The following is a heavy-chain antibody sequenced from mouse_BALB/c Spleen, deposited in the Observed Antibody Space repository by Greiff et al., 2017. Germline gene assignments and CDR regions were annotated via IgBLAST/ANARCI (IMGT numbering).Heavy chain of an antibody. CDR2: IWAGGST. Sequence: QVQLKQSGPGLVAPSQSLSITCTVSGFSLTSYGVHWVRQPPGKGLEWLGVIWAGGSTNYNSALMSRLSISKDNSKSQVFLKMNSLQTDDTAMYYCARDGYYGSSYWYFDVWGAGTTVTVSS. CDR3: ARDGYYGSSYWYFDV. D-gene: IGHD1-1*01. CDR1: GFSLTSYG. J-gene: IGHJ1*01. V-gene: IGHV2-9*02.